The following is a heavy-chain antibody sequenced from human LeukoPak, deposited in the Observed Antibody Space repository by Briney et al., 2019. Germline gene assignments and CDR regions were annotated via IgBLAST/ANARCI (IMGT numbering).Heavy chain of an antibody. D-gene: IGHD4-17*01. V-gene: IGHV1-18*01. Sequence: ASVKVSCKASGYTFTTYGITWVRQAPGQGLEWVGWISTYNGDTNYAQKLQGRVTMTTDTSTSTAYMELRSLRSDDTAVYYCARGYGDFRVEGRYFHSWGQGTLVTVSS. CDR3: ARGYGDFRVEGRYFHS. CDR2: ISTYNGDT. CDR1: GYTFTTYG. J-gene: IGHJ4*02.